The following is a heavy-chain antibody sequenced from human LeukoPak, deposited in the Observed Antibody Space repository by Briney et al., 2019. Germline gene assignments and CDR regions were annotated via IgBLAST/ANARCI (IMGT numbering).Heavy chain of an antibody. D-gene: IGHD2-2*02. V-gene: IGHV3-21*01. CDR2: ISSGSSYI. CDR3: ARAKYCSSTSCYNYGMDV. J-gene: IGHJ6*02. Sequence: GGSPRLSCAASGFTVSSYSMNWVRQAPGKGLERVSSISSGSSYIYQAESVKGRYTISRDTAKNSLYLQMNSLRAEDTAVSYCARAKYCSSTSCYNYGMDVWGQGTTVTVSS. CDR1: GFTVSSYS.